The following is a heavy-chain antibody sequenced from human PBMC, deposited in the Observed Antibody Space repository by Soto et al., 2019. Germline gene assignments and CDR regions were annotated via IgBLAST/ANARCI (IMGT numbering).Heavy chain of an antibody. CDR2: ISGRGGST. Sequence: GGLLRRSYPATGFPFSCHALRWVRQAPGTALDRVSAISGRGGSTYYADSVKGRFTISRDNSKNTLYLQMNSLRAEDTAVYYCAKELLWFGDQRYGMDVWGQGT. D-gene: IGHD3-10*01. J-gene: IGHJ6*02. V-gene: IGHV3-23*01. CDR1: GFPFSCHA. CDR3: AKELLWFGDQRYGMDV.